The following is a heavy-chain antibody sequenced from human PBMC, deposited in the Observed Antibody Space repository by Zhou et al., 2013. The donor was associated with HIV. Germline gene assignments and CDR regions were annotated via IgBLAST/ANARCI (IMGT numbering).Heavy chain of an antibody. J-gene: IGHJ5*02. CDR2: IIPIFGSA. V-gene: IGHV1-69*14. CDR1: GGTFSSYV. D-gene: IGHD4-17*01. CDR3: ARERRTTVTTGWFDP. Sequence: QVQLVQSGAEVKKPGSSVRVSCKASGGTFSSYVISWVRQAPGQGLEWMGRIIPIFGSANYAQKFQGRVTITADKSTSTAYMELTSLRFEDTAVYYCARERRTTVTTGWFDPWGPGNPWSPSPQ.